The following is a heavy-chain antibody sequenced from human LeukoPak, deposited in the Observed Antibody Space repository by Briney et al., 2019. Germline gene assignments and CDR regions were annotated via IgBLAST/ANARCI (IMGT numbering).Heavy chain of an antibody. V-gene: IGHV4-39*07. CDR2: INHSGST. D-gene: IGHD2-2*01. Sequence: PSETLSLTCTVSGGSISSSSYYWGWIRQPPGKGLEWIGEINHSGSTNYNPSLKSRVTISVDTSKNQFSLKLSSVTAADTAVYYCARSGGYCSSTSCSYLYYMDVWGKGTTVTVSS. J-gene: IGHJ6*03. CDR1: GGSISSSSYY. CDR3: ARSGGYCSSTSCSYLYYMDV.